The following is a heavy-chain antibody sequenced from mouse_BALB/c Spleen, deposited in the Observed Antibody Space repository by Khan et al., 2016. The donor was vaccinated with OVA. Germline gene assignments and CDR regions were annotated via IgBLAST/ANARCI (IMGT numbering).Heavy chain of an antibody. CDR1: GYTFTTYW. CDR2: INPPSAYT. CDR3: ARDRIDD. J-gene: IGHJ2*01. Sequence: QVQLQQSGAELAKPGASVKMSCKASGYTFTTYWMHWVKQRPGQGLEWIGYINPPSAYTDYNEKFKDKATLSADKSSSTAYMPRSSLTSEDSAVYYCARDRIDDWGQGTTLTVSS. V-gene: IGHV1-7*01. D-gene: IGHD3-2*01.